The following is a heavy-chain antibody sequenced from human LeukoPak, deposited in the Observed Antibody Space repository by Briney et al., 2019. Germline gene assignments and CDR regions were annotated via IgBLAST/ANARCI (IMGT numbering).Heavy chain of an antibody. D-gene: IGHD2-2*01. J-gene: IGHJ6*02. CDR2: ISSSSSYI. CDR1: GFTFSSYS. CDR3: ARDRRLGYCSSTSCYEDYYYGMDV. V-gene: IGHV3-21*01. Sequence: GGSLRLSCAASGFTFSSYSMNWVRQAPGKGLEWVSSISSSSSYIYYADSVKGRFTISRDNAKNSLYLQMNSLRAEDTAVYYCARDRRLGYCSSTSCYEDYYYGMDVWGRGTTVTVSS.